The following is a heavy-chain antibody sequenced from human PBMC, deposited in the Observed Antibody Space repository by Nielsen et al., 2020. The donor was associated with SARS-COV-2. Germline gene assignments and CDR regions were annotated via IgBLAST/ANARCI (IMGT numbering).Heavy chain of an antibody. Sequence: SETLSLTCTVSGGSISSYYWSWIRQPQGKGLEWIGYIYYSGSTYYNPSLKSRVTISVDTSKNQFSLKLSSVTATDTAVYYCARAPITMIVVVNAFDIWGQGTMVTVSS. J-gene: IGHJ3*02. CDR2: IYYSGST. CDR3: ARAPITMIVVVNAFDI. V-gene: IGHV4-59*12. D-gene: IGHD3-22*01. CDR1: GGSISSYY.